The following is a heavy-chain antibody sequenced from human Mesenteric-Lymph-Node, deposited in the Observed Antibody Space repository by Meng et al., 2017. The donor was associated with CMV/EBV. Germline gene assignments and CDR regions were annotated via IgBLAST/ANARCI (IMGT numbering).Heavy chain of an antibody. J-gene: IGHJ5*02. CDR2: INPDRGLT. CDR3: ARENTIFGVVMISHGLDP. V-gene: IGHV1-2*02. Sequence: YTFTGYYIHWVRQAPGQGLEWMGWINPDRGLTNYAQKFQGRVTMTRDTSIITAYMELSGLRSDDTAVYYCARENTIFGVVMISHGLDPWGPGTLVTVSS. CDR1: YTFTGYY. D-gene: IGHD3-3*01.